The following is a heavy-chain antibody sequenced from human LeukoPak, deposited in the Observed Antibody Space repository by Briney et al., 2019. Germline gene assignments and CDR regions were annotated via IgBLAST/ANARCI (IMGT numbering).Heavy chain of an antibody. D-gene: IGHD3-9*01. Sequence: GGSLRLSCAASGFSFGNHAMIWVRQAPGKGLEWVSAISGSGGSTYYADSVKGRFTISRDNSKNTLYLQMNSLRAEDTAVYYCAKVPKTRYFDWLLIFDYWGQGTLVTVSS. V-gene: IGHV3-23*01. CDR1: GFSFGNHA. CDR3: AKVPKTRYFDWLLIFDY. CDR2: ISGSGGST. J-gene: IGHJ4*02.